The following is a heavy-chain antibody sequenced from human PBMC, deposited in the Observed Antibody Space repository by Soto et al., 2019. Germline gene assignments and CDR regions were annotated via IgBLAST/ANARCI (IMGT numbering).Heavy chain of an antibody. CDR2: IIPMFGTA. CDR3: ASGIQLWLRRINNGYSG. Sequence: QVQLVQSGAEVKKPESSVKVSCKAPGGTFSTYAISWVRQAPGQGLEWMGGIIPMFGTANYAQRFQDRVKITADESTTTVYMELSSLRSEDTAVYFCASGIQLWLRRINNGYSGWGQGTLVTVSS. D-gene: IGHD5-18*01. CDR1: GGTFSTYA. V-gene: IGHV1-69*12. J-gene: IGHJ4*02.